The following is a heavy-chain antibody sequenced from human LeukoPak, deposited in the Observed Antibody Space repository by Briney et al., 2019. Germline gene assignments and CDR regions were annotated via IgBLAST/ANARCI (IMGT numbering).Heavy chain of an antibody. CDR3: ARLSPNYSNGFDY. CDR2: IIPILGIA. V-gene: IGHV1-69*04. D-gene: IGHD4-4*01. J-gene: IGHJ4*02. Sequence: SVKVSCKASGCTFSSYAISWVRQAPGQGLEWLGRIIPILGIANYAQKFQGRVTITADKSTSTAYMELSSLRSEDTAVYYCARLSPNYSNGFDYWGQGTLVTVSS. CDR1: GCTFSSYA.